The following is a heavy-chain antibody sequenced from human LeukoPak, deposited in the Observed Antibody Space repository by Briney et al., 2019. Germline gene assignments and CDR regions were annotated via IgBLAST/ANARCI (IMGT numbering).Heavy chain of an antibody. J-gene: IGHJ5*02. Sequence: KASETLSLTCAVYGGSFSGYYWSWIRQPPGKGLEWIGEINHSGSTNYNPSLKSRVTISVDTSKNQFSLKLSSVTAADTAVYYCARGRANVAAADNWFDPWGQGTLVTVSS. CDR3: ARGRANVAAADNWFDP. CDR1: GGSFSGYY. CDR2: INHSGST. D-gene: IGHD6-13*01. V-gene: IGHV4-34*01.